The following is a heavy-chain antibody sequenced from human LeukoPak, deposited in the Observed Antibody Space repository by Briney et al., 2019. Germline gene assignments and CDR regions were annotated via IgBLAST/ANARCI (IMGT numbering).Heavy chain of an antibody. CDR2: IYTSGST. D-gene: IGHD1-1*01. Sequence: SETLSLTCTVSGGSISSYYWSWIRQPAGKGLEWIGRIYTSGSTNYNPSLKSRVTMSVDTSKNQFSLKLSTVTAADTAAYYCARGIGYGNYFDYWGQGTLVTVSS. CDR3: ARGIGYGNYFDY. V-gene: IGHV4-4*07. CDR1: GGSISSYY. J-gene: IGHJ4*02.